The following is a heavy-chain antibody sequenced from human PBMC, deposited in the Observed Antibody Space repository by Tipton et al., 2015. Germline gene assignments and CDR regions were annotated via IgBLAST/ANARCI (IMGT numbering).Heavy chain of an antibody. V-gene: IGHV4-59*01. Sequence: LRLSCTVSGGSIRSYYWNWIRQPPGKGLEWIGYIYYSGTTNYNPSLNSRVTISVDTSKNQFSLRLSSVTAADTAVYYCARCQDYYDSGGYYYVGWFDPWGQGTLVTVSS. CDR2: IYYSGTT. CDR3: ARCQDYYDSGGYYYVGWFDP. J-gene: IGHJ5*02. D-gene: IGHD3-22*01. CDR1: GGSIRSYY.